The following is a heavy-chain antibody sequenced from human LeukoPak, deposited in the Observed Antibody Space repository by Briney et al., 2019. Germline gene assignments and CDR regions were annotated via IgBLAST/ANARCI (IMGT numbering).Heavy chain of an antibody. Sequence: GASVKVSCEASGYTFTSYGIGWVRQAPGQGLEWMGRINPNSGGTNYAQKFQGRVTMTRDTSISTAYMELSRLRSDDTAVYYCARDSSSGWYYFDYWGQGTLVTVSS. CDR3: ARDSSSGWYYFDY. D-gene: IGHD6-19*01. CDR1: GYTFTSYG. J-gene: IGHJ4*02. CDR2: INPNSGGT. V-gene: IGHV1-2*06.